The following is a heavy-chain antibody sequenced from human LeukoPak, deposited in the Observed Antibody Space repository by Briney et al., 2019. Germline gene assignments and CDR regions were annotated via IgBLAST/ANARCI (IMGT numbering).Heavy chain of an antibody. J-gene: IGHJ4*02. D-gene: IGHD3-10*01. CDR3: ARERFQFEGTGKLQLGYDY. CDR1: GDSVSSNSAA. V-gene: IGHV6-1*01. Sequence: SQTLSLTCAISGDSVSSNSAAWNWIRQSPSRGLEWLGRTYYRSKWYNDYAVSVKSRITINPDTSKNQFSLQLNSVTPEDTAVYYCARERFQFEGTGKLQLGYDYWGQGTLVTVSS. CDR2: TYYRSKWYN.